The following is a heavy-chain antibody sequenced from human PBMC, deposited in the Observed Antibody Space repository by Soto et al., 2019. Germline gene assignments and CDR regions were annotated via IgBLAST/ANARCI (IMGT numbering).Heavy chain of an antibody. CDR2: IYYSGST. CDR3: ARDKLDYGSGSPVYFDY. V-gene: IGHV4-59*01. J-gene: IGHJ4*02. Sequence: SETLSLTCTVSGDSISSYYWSWIRQPPGKGLEWIGYIYYSGSTNYNPSLKSRVTISVDTSKNQFSLKLSSVTAADTAVYYCARDKLDYGSGSPVYFDYWGQGTLVTVSS. CDR1: GDSISSYY. D-gene: IGHD3-10*01.